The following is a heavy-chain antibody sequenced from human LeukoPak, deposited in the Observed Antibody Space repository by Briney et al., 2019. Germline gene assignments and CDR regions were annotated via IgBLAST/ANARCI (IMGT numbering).Heavy chain of an antibody. J-gene: IGHJ3*02. Sequence: ASVKVSCKAAGYTFTGYYMHWVRQAPGQGLEWMGWFDPNSGGTNYAQKFQGRVTMTRDTSISTAYMELSRLTSDDTAVYYCARDPPIGGADVFDIWGQGTMVTVSS. CDR3: ARDPPIGGADVFDI. D-gene: IGHD3-10*01. V-gene: IGHV1-2*02. CDR2: FDPNSGGT. CDR1: GYTFTGYY.